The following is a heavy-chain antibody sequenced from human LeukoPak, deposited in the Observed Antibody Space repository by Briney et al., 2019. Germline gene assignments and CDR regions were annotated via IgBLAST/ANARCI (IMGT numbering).Heavy chain of an antibody. D-gene: IGHD3-10*01. CDR2: ISINGGST. J-gene: IGHJ3*02. CDR3: VKESRVVRGVIMDAFDM. Sequence: GGSLRLSCSASGFAFSSYAMHWVRQAPGKGLEYVSGISINGGSTDYADSVKGRFTISRDNSKNTVYLQMSSLRAEDTAVYYCVKESRVVRGVIMDAFDMWGQGTMVTVSS. CDR1: GFAFSSYA. V-gene: IGHV3-64D*06.